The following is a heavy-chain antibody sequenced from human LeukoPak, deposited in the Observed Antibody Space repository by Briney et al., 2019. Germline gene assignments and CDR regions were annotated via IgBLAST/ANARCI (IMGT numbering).Heavy chain of an antibody. CDR2: IYTSGST. D-gene: IGHD2-8*01. J-gene: IGHJ3*02. V-gene: IGHV4-4*07. CDR3: VRHRANGVWVAFDI. Sequence: PSETLSLTCTVSGGSISSYYWSWIRQPAGKGLEWIGRIYTSGSTNYNPSLKSRVTMSVDTSKNQFSLKLSSVTAADTAVYYCVRHRANGVWVAFDIWGQGTMVTVSS. CDR1: GGSISSYY.